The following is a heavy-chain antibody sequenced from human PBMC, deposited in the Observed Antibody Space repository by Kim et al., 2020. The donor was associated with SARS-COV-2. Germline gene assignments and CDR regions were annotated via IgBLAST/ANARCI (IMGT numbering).Heavy chain of an antibody. V-gene: IGHV3-30*18. J-gene: IGHJ6*01. Sequence: GGSLRLSCAASGFTFSSYGMHWVRQAPGKGLEWVAVISYDGSNKYYADSVKGRFTISRDNSKNTLYLQMNSLRAEDTAVYYCAKDGGSTSWVNYYYYYG. CDR1: GFTFSSYG. D-gene: IGHD2-2*01. CDR3: AKDGGSTSWVNYYYYYG. CDR2: ISYDGSNK.